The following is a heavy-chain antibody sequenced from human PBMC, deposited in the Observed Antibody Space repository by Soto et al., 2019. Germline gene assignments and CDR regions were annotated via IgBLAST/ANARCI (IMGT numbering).Heavy chain of an antibody. CDR1: GFTFSGSA. Sequence: PGGSLRLSCAASGFTFSGSAMHWVRQASGKGLEWVGRIRSKANSYATAYAASVKGRFTISRDDSKNTAYLQMNSLKTEDTAVYYCTRSPVGATRKLYYYGMDVWGQGTTVTVSS. V-gene: IGHV3-73*01. J-gene: IGHJ6*02. CDR3: TRSPVGATRKLYYYGMDV. D-gene: IGHD1-26*01. CDR2: IRSKANSYAT.